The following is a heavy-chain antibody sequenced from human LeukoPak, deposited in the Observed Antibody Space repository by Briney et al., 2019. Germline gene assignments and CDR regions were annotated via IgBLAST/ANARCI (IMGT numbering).Heavy chain of an antibody. CDR3: ARGRNPTSTLNYGMDV. CDR2: ISSSSSTI. CDR1: GFTFSDYY. V-gene: IGHV3-11*04. J-gene: IGHJ6*02. Sequence: GGSLRLSWAASGFTFSDYYMSWIRQAPGKGLEWISYISSSSSTIYYADSVKGRLTISRDNAKNSLYLQMNSLRDEDTAVYYCARGRNPTSTLNYGMDVWGQGTTVTVSS.